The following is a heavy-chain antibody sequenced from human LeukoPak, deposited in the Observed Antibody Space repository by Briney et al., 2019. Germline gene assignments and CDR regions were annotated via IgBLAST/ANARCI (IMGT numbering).Heavy chain of an antibody. CDR1: GGTFICYA. Sequence: SVKVSCKASGGTFICYAISWVRQAPGQGLEWMGGIIPIFGTANYAQKFQGRVTITTDESTSTAYMELSSLRSEDTAVYYCARGLIQDSSGYYVRAFDIWGQGTMVTVSS. V-gene: IGHV1-69*05. CDR3: ARGLIQDSSGYYVRAFDI. CDR2: IIPIFGTA. J-gene: IGHJ3*02. D-gene: IGHD3-22*01.